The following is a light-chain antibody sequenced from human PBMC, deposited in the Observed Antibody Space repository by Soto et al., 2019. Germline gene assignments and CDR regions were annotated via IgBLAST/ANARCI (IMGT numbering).Light chain of an antibody. CDR3: ETWDSNIWV. J-gene: IGLJ3*02. V-gene: IGLV4-60*01. CDR1: SGHSSYI. Sequence: QSVLTQSSSASASLGSSVKLTCTLSSGHSSYIIAWHQQQTGKAPRYLMKLEGSGSYNKGSGVPDRFSGSSSGADRYLTISNLQLEDEADYYCETWDSNIWVFGGGTKLTVL. CDR2: LEGSGSY.